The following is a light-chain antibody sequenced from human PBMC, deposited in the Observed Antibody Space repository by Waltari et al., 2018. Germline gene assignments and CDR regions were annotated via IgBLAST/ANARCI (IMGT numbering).Light chain of an antibody. CDR3: QQRSDWPHSIT. J-gene: IGKJ5*01. Sequence: EILLTQSPATLSLSPGERATLSCRASQSVSSYLAWYQQKSGQAPRLLIYDASNRATDIPARFSGSGSGTDFTLTISRLEPDDFAVYYCQQRSDWPHSITFGQGTRLEIK. CDR1: QSVSSY. CDR2: DAS. V-gene: IGKV3-11*01.